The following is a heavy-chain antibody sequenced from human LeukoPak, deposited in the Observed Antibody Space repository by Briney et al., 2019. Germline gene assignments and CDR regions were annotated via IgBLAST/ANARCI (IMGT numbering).Heavy chain of an antibody. J-gene: IGHJ5*02. CDR3: ARQNYETSSNDQNWFDP. D-gene: IGHD3-16*01. CDR2: IYYSGST. V-gene: IGHV4-31*03. CDR1: GGSISSGGYY. Sequence: SQTLSLTCTVSGGSISSGGYYWIWIRQHPGKGLEWIGYIYYSGSTYYNPFLKSRVTIAVDTSKNHFSLKLSSVTAADTAVYYCARQNYETSSNDQNWFDPWGQGTLVTVSS.